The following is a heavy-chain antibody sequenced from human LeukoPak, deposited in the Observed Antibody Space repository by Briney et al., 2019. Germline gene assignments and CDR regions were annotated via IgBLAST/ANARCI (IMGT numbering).Heavy chain of an antibody. J-gene: IGHJ6*03. CDR1: NFSISTGYY. Sequence: SETLSLTCTVSNFSISTGYYWGWIRQPPGKGLEWIGSIYYSGNTYYNPSLKSRVTISVDTSKSQFSLKLNSVTAADTAVYYCARQWVCSSSSCYLSYYYYIDVWGKGTTVTVSS. D-gene: IGHD2-2*01. CDR2: IYYSGNT. CDR3: ARQWVCSSSSCYLSYYYYIDV. V-gene: IGHV4-38-2*02.